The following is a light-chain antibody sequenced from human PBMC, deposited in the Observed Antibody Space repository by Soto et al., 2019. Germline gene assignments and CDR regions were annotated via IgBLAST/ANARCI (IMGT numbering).Light chain of an antibody. CDR2: GAS. J-gene: IGKJ2*01. Sequence: EIVMTQSPATLSVSPGERATLSCRASRSGSSNLAWYQQKPGQAPRLLMYGASTRATGIPARFSGSGSGTEFTLTISSLQSEDFAVYYCQQYNNWPPYTFGQGTKLEIK. CDR3: QQYNNWPPYT. CDR1: RSGSSN. V-gene: IGKV3-15*01.